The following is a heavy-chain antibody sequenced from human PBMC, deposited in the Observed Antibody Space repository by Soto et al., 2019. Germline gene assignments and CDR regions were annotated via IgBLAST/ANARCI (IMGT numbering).Heavy chain of an antibody. V-gene: IGHV3-15*01. CDR3: THDSSGYFAFDI. D-gene: IGHD3-22*01. CDR2: IKSKTDGGTT. Sequence: GGSLRLSCAASGFTFSNAWISWVRQAPGKGLEWVGRIKSKTDGGTTDYAAPVKGRFTISRDDSKNTLYLQMNSLKTEDTAVYYCTHDSSGYFAFDIWGQGTMVTVSS. CDR1: GFTFSNAW. J-gene: IGHJ3*02.